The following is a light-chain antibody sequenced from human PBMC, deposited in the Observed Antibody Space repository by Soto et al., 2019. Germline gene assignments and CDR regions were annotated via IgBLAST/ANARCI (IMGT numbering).Light chain of an antibody. CDR2: GAS. J-gene: IGKJ5*01. CDR3: QQYGSSPRAIT. Sequence: EFGLTHPQGPLSFSPGKRAALSSRASQSVNSSYLAWYQQKPGQAPRLLIYGASSRATGIPDRFSGSGSGTDFTLTISRLEPEDFAVYYCQQYGSSPRAITFGQGTRLEIK. V-gene: IGKV3-20*01. CDR1: QSVNSSY.